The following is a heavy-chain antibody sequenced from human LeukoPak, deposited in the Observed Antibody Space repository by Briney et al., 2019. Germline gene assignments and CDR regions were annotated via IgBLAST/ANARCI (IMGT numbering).Heavy chain of an antibody. J-gene: IGHJ4*02. CDR2: ISSSSSYI. Sequence: PGGSLRLSCAASGFTFSNYNMNWVRQAPGKGLEWVSSISSSSSYIYYADSVKGRFTISRDNAKNSLYLQMNSLRADDTAVYCGRIIGSYGTYRYDSWGQGILVTVSS. CDR3: RIIGSYGTYRYDS. V-gene: IGHV3-21*01. CDR1: GFTFSNYN. D-gene: IGHD3-16*02.